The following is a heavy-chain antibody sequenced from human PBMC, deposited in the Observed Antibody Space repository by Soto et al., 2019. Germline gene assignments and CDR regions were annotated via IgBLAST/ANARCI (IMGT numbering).Heavy chain of an antibody. D-gene: IGHD2-2*03. J-gene: IGHJ6*03. CDR2: ISSSSSTI. CDR3: ASMDYYYYMDV. V-gene: IGHV3-48*01. CDR1: GFTFSSYS. Sequence: GGSLRLSCAASGFTFSSYSMNWVRQAPGKGLEWVSYISSSSSTIYYADSVKGRFTISRDNAKNPLYLQMNSLRAEDTAVYYCASMDYYYYMDVWGKGTTVTVSS.